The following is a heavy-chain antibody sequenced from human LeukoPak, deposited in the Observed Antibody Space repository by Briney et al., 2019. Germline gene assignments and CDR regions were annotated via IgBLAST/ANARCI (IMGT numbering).Heavy chain of an antibody. D-gene: IGHD6-19*01. CDR3: ARDRERAVAGSLADY. CDR1: GYTFTSYG. J-gene: IGHJ4*02. CDR2: ISAYNGNT. V-gene: IGHV1-18*01. Sequence: ASMKVSCKASGYTFTSYGISWVRQAPGQGLEWMGWISAYNGNTNYAQKLQGRVTMTTDTSTSTAYMELRSLRSDDTAVYYCARDRERAVAGSLADYWGQGTLVTVSS.